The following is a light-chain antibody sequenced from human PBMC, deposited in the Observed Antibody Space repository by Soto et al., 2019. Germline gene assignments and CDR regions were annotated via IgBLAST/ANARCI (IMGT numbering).Light chain of an antibody. CDR1: QSVSSY. J-gene: IGKJ3*01. V-gene: IGKV3-11*01. CDR2: DAS. Sequence: EIVMTQSPATLSVSPGERATLSCRASQSVSSYLAWYQQKPGQAPRLLIYDASNGATGIPARFSGSGSGTDFTLTISSLEPEDFAVYYCQQRSNWPVTFGPGTKVDIK. CDR3: QQRSNWPVT.